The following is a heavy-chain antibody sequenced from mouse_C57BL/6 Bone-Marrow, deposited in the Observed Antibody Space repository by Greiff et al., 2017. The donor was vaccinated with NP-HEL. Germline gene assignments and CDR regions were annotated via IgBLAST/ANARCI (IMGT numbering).Heavy chain of an antibody. CDR2: INPYNGGT. D-gene: IGHD2-4*01. CDR1: GYTFTDSY. V-gene: IGHV1-19*01. CDR3: ARGDYEFAY. J-gene: IGHJ3*01. Sequence: VQLQQSGPVLVKPGASVKMSCKASGYTFTDSYMNWVKQSHGKSLEWIGVINPYNGGTSYNQKFKGKATLTVDKSSSTAYMELNSLTSEDSAVYYCARGDYEFAYWGQGTLVTVSA.